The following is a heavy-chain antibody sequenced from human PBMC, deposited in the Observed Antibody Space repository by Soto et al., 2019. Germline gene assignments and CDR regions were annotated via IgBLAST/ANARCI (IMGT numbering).Heavy chain of an antibody. Sequence: GGSLRLSCEVSGLTFSKFEMTWVRQAPGQGLEWVSSISSDGATIYYADSVKGRFTISRDNDKNLLYLQMNSLKGEDTATYYCVRVGIVARPYWGQGTPVTVSS. V-gene: IGHV3-48*03. J-gene: IGHJ4*02. CDR2: ISSDGATI. CDR1: GLTFSKFE. CDR3: VRVGIVARPY. D-gene: IGHD2-21*01.